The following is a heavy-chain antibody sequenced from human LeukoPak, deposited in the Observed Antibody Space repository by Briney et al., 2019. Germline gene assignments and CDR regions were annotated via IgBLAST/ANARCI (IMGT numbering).Heavy chain of an antibody. V-gene: IGHV1-8*01. CDR3: ALFNNCYGSGSTLDY. J-gene: IGHJ4*02. CDR2: MNPNSGNT. D-gene: IGHD3-10*01. CDR1: GYTFTSYD. Sequence: ASVKVSCKASGYTFTSYDINWVRQATGQGLEWMGWMNPNSGNTGYAQKFQGRVTITADESTSTAYMELSSLRSEDTAVYYCALFNNCYGSGSTLDYWGQGTLVTVSS.